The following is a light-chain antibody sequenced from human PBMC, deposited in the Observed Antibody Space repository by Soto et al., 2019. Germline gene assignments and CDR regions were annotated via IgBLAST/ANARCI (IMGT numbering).Light chain of an antibody. J-gene: IGLJ2*01. CDR1: SSNIGRDN. CDR2: RSD. CDR3: AAWDDSLSGVV. V-gene: IGLV1-47*01. Sequence: QSVLTQPPSASGAPGQRVTISCSGSSSNIGRDNVYWYQHLPGTTPKLLIRRSDQRPSGVPDRFCGFKSGTSASLAISGLRSEDEADYYCAAWDDSLSGVVFGAGTTLTVL.